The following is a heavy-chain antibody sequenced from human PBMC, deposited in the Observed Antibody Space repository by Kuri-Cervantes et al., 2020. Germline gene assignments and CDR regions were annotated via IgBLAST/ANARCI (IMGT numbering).Heavy chain of an antibody. V-gene: IGHV3-7*01. D-gene: IGHD6-13*01. J-gene: IGHJ4*02. Sequence: GESLKISCAASGFTFSNYGTHWVRQAPGKGLEWVANINQDGSEKYYVDSMKGRITVSRDNAKNSLSLQMNSLRAEDTAVYYCARLQQELGLGYFDYWGQGTLVTVSS. CDR2: INQDGSEK. CDR3: ARLQQELGLGYFDY. CDR1: GFTFSNYG.